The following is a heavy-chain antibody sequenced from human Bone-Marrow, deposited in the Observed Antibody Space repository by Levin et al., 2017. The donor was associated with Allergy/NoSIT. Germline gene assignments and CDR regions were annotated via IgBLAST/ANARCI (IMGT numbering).Heavy chain of an antibody. CDR2: ISYDGSNK. D-gene: IGHD2-2*01. CDR1: GFTFSSYA. V-gene: IGHV3-30*04. J-gene: IGHJ6*02. Sequence: GGSLRLSCAASGFTFSSYAMHWVRQAPGKGLEWVAVISYDGSNKYYADSVKGRFTISRDNSKNTLYLQMNSLRAEDTAVYYCARDAGGWDIVVVPAFESYGMDVWGQGTTVTVSS. CDR3: ARDAGGWDIVVVPAFESYGMDV.